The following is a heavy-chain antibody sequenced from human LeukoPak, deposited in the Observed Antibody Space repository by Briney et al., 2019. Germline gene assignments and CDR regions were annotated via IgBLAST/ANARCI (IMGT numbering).Heavy chain of an antibody. CDR3: ARVVAAAGNNWFDP. J-gene: IGHJ5*02. Sequence: PSETLSLTCTISGGSVSDYYWSWIRQSPGKGLEWIGYIYYTGSTTYNPSLKSRVTMSADTSKNQFSLKLSSVTAADTAVYYCARVVAAAGNNWFDPWGQGTLVTVSS. CDR2: IYYTGST. CDR1: GGSVSDYY. D-gene: IGHD6-13*01. V-gene: IGHV4-59*02.